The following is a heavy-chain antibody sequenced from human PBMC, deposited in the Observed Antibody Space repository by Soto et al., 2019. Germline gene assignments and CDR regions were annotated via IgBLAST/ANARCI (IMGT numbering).Heavy chain of an antibody. CDR1: WLPFFKYS. CDR3: AKDPGRQAPNHYFDY. J-gene: IGHJ4*02. CDR2: ISPTGDRT. Sequence: GGFLRLSCATPWLPFFKYSLTWVPPAPAKGLEWVSSISPTGDRTYYADSVKGRFAVSRDNSKNMLFLQMNSLRAEDSALYYCAKDPGRQAPNHYFDYWGQGTLVTVSS. V-gene: IGHV3-23*01.